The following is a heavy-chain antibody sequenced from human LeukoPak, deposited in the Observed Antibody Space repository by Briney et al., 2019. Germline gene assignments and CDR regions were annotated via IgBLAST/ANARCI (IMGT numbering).Heavy chain of an antibody. Sequence: PGGSLRLSCAVSGLTFNNYAMSWVRQAPGKGLEWVSSISTGSSYIYYADSVKGRFTISRENAKNSLYLQMNSLRAEDTAVYYCARDSTPYDSSGYCYDYWGQGTLVTVSS. CDR1: GLTFNNYA. V-gene: IGHV3-21*01. CDR3: ARDSTPYDSSGYCYDY. CDR2: ISTGSSYI. J-gene: IGHJ4*02. D-gene: IGHD3-22*01.